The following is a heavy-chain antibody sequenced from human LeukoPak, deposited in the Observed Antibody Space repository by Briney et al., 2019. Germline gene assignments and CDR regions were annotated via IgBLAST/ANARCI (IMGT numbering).Heavy chain of an antibody. CDR2: INQDGSDK. CDR1: GFTFRSYW. Sequence: GGSLRLSRAASGFTFRSYWMSWVRQAPGKGLEWVADINQDGSDKYYVDSVKGRFTISRDNAKNSLYLQMTSLRAEDTAVYYCARVLYGSGSYYSPDYWGQGTLVTVSS. V-gene: IGHV3-7*01. D-gene: IGHD3-10*01. CDR3: ARVLYGSGSYYSPDY. J-gene: IGHJ4*02.